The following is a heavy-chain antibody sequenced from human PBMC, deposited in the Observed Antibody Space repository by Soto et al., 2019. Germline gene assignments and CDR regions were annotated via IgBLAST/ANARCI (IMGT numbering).Heavy chain of an antibody. CDR1: GYTFTSYA. CDR2: INAGNGNT. J-gene: IGHJ6*02. CDR3: ARDLPYSSGNHYYYYGMDV. D-gene: IGHD6-19*01. V-gene: IGHV1-3*01. Sequence: QVQLVQSGAEVKKPGASVKVSCKASGYTFTSYAMHWVRQAPGQRLEWMGWINAGNGNTKYSQKFQGRVTITRDTSASTAYMELSSLRSEDTAVYYCARDLPYSSGNHYYYYGMDVWGQGTTFTVSS.